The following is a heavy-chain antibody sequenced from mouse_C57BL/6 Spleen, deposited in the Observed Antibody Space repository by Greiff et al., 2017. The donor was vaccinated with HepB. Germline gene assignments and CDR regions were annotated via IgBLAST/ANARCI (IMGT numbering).Heavy chain of an antibody. CDR2: IYPGDGDT. V-gene: IGHV1-82*01. CDR3: ARKLFAMDY. Sequence: LVESGPELVKPGASVKISCKASGYAFSSSWMNWVKQRPGKGLEWIGRIYPGDGDTNYNGKFKGKATLTADKSSSTAYMQLSSLTSEDSAVYFCARKLFAMDYWGQGTSVTVSS. CDR1: GYAFSSSW. D-gene: IGHD1-1*02. J-gene: IGHJ4*01.